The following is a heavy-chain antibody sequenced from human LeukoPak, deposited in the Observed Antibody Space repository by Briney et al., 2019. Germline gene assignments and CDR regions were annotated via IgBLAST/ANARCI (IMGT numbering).Heavy chain of an antibody. CDR1: GGSLSSYY. V-gene: IGHV4-59*01. CDR2: IYYSGST. D-gene: IGHD3-10*01. Sequence: SETLSLTCTVSGGSLSSYYWSWTRQPPGTGLEWIGYIYYSGSTNYNPSLTSRVTISVDTSKNQYSLKLSSVTAADTAVYYCARAGTDWGQGTLVTVSS. CDR3: ARAGTD. J-gene: IGHJ4*02.